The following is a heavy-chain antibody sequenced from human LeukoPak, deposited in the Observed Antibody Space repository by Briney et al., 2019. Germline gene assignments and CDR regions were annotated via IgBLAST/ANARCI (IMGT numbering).Heavy chain of an antibody. CDR1: GFTFSSYA. J-gene: IGHJ3*02. CDR3: ARDSSMYSSGLDAFDI. D-gene: IGHD6-19*01. Sequence: GGSLRLSCAASGFTFSSYAMHWVRQAPGKGLEWVAVISYDGSNKYYADSVKGRFTISRDNSKNTRYLQMNSLRAEDTAVYYCARDSSMYSSGLDAFDIWGQGTMVTVSS. CDR2: ISYDGSNK. V-gene: IGHV3-30-3*01.